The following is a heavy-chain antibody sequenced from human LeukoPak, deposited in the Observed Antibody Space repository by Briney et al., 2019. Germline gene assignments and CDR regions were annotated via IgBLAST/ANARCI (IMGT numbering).Heavy chain of an antibody. J-gene: IGHJ4*02. Sequence: GGSLRLSCAASGFTFSSYAMSWVRQAPGKGLEWVSCFSGSGGTTYYADSVKGRFTISRDNSKNTLYLQMNSLRAEDTAVFYCAKGRGSYPYYFDYWGQGTLVTVSS. CDR3: AKGRGSYPYYFDY. V-gene: IGHV3-23*01. CDR1: GFTFSSYA. CDR2: FSGSGGTT. D-gene: IGHD1-26*01.